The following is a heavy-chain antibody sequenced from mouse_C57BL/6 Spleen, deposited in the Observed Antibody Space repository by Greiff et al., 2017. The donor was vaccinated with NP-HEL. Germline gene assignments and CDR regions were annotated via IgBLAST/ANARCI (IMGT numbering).Heavy chain of an antibody. J-gene: IGHJ4*01. CDR3: ARLDGYDAMDY. D-gene: IGHD2-3*01. Sequence: EVNVVESGGGLVKPGGSLKLSCAASGFTFSDYGMHWVRQAPEKGLEWVAYISSGSSTIYYADTVKGRFTISRDNAKNTLFLQMTSLRSEDTAMYYCARLDGYDAMDYWGQGTSVTVSS. CDR1: GFTFSDYG. CDR2: ISSGSSTI. V-gene: IGHV5-17*01.